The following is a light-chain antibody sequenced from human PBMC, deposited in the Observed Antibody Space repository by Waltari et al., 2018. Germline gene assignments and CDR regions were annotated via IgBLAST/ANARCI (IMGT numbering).Light chain of an antibody. Sequence: EIVLTQSPAILSFSPGERATLSCRASQSVGTYLAWYQQRPGQSPRLLIYDASYRATGIPARFRGSGSETDFTLTISILQPEDFAVYYCQQRRNWPLTFGGGTRVQI. V-gene: IGKV3-11*01. J-gene: IGKJ4*01. CDR3: QQRRNWPLT. CDR2: DAS. CDR1: QSVGTY.